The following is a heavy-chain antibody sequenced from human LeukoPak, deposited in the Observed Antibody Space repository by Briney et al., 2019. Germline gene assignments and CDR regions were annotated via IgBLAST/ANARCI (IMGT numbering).Heavy chain of an antibody. V-gene: IGHV3-11*04. J-gene: IGHJ4*02. CDR3: ARGGHYDYVWGRYRQKDGFDY. Sequence: GGSLRLSCAASGFTFTDYYMSWIRQAPGKGLEWLSYISSSGSTIYYADSVKGRFTISRDNAKNSLYLQMNSLRAEDTAVYYCARGGHYDYVWGRYRQKDGFDYWGQGTLVTVSS. CDR2: ISSSGSTI. D-gene: IGHD3-16*02. CDR1: GFTFTDYY.